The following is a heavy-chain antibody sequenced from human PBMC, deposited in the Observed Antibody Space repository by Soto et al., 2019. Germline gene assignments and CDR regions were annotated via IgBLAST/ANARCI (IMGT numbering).Heavy chain of an antibody. CDR3: ASSSGSTRSGAFDI. J-gene: IGHJ3*02. Sequence: PGGSLRLSCAASGFTASSNYMSWVRQAPGKGLEWVSVIYSGGSTYYADSVKGRFTISRDNSKNTLYLQMNSLRAEDTAVYYCASSSGSTRSGAFDIWGQGTMVT. V-gene: IGHV3-53*01. D-gene: IGHD1-26*01. CDR2: IYSGGST. CDR1: GFTASSNY.